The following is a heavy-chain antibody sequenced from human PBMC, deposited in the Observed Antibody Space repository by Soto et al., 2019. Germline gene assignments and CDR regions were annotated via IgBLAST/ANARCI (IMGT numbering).Heavy chain of an antibody. Sequence: QVQLQESGPGLVKPSGTLSLTCAVSGGSLTSNDWWTWVRQPPGKGLEWVGQILHSGSTFYNPSLWSRITVSINVSAIHFSLHLDSVTAAYMALYFCARSTGGDACHFWGQGTMVTVSS. J-gene: IGHJ3*01. D-gene: IGHD7-27*01. CDR3: ARSTGGDACHF. CDR1: GGSLTSNDW. CDR2: ILHSGST. V-gene: IGHV4-4*02.